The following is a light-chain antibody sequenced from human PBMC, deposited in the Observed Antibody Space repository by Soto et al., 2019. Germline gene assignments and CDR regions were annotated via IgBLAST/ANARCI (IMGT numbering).Light chain of an antibody. CDR3: QQRSNWPPSIT. Sequence: IVLTQSPGTLSLSPGERATLSCRASQSLSSSYLAWYQQKPGQAPRLLIYGASSRATGIPDRFSGSGSGTDFTLTISSLEPEDFAVYYCQQRSNWPPSITFGQGTRLENK. J-gene: IGKJ5*01. V-gene: IGKV3D-20*02. CDR2: GAS. CDR1: QSLSSSY.